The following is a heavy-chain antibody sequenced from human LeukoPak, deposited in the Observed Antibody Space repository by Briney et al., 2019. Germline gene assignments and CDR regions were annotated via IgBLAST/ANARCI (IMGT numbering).Heavy chain of an antibody. CDR1: GFTFSSYG. CDR3: ARDYYDFWSGSLLSNWFDP. J-gene: IGHJ5*02. Sequence: GRSLRLSCAASGFTFSSYGMHRVRQAPGKGLEWVAVIWYDGSNKYYADSVKGRFTISRDNSKNTLYLQMNSLRAEDTAVYYCARDYYDFWSGSLLSNWFDPWGQGTLVTVSS. CDR2: IWYDGSNK. V-gene: IGHV3-33*01. D-gene: IGHD3-3*01.